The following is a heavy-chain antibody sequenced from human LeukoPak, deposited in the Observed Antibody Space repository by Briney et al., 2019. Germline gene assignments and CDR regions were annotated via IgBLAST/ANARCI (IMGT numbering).Heavy chain of an antibody. D-gene: IGHD4-23*01. V-gene: IGHV4-39*01. CDR2: IYSGGFT. J-gene: IGHJ4*02. Sequence: SETLSLTCSVSGGSIRSSSYYWAWIRQPPGEGLEWIGSIYSGGFTSYKPSLKSRLTISVDTSKNQFSLKLSSVTAADTAVYYCSTPYGYGGNLVIYWGQGTLVTVSS. CDR3: STPYGYGGNLVIY. CDR1: GGSIRSSSYY.